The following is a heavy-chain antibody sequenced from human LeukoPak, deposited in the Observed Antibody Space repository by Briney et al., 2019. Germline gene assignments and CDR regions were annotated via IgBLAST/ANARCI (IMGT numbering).Heavy chain of an antibody. CDR1: GYSFTSYW. CDR3: ARLRSGWDSDY. D-gene: IGHD6-19*01. V-gene: IGHV5-51*01. J-gene: IGHJ4*02. Sequence: GESLKISCKGSGYSFTSYWIGWVRQMPGKGLEWMGIISPGDSDTRYSPSFQGQVSISADKSISTAYLQRSSVKASDTAMYYCARLRSGWDSDYWGQGSLVTVSS. CDR2: ISPGDSDT.